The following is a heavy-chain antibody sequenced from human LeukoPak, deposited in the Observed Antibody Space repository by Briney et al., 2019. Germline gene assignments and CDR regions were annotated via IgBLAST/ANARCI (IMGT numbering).Heavy chain of an antibody. CDR1: GFTFSSYD. D-gene: IGHD2-2*01. CDR3: ARDAGGKYRGAFDI. Sequence: GGSLRLSCAASGFTFSSYDMHWVRQATGKGLEWVSAIGTAGDTYYPGSVKGRFTISRENAKNSLYLQMNSLRAGDTAVYYCARDAGGKYRGAFDIWGQGTMVTVSS. CDR2: IGTAGDT. V-gene: IGHV3-13*01. J-gene: IGHJ3*02.